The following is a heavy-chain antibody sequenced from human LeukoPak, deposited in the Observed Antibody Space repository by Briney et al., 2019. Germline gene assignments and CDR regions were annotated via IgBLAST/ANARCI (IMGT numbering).Heavy chain of an antibody. Sequence: GGSLRLSCAASGFTFSRFWMSWVRQSPGEGLEWVANIKQDGGEKFYVDSVKGRFTIFRDNAKNSLYLQMNSLRAEDTALYYCARDDSTVTRFDYWGQGTLVTVSS. D-gene: IGHD4-17*01. J-gene: IGHJ4*02. V-gene: IGHV3-7*01. CDR1: GFTFSRFW. CDR2: IKQDGGEK. CDR3: ARDDSTVTRFDY.